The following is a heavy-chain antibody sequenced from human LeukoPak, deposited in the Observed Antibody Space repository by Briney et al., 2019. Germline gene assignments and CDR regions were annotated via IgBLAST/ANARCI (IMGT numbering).Heavy chain of an antibody. CDR2: IKSKIDGGTT. CDR1: GFTFSNAW. CDR3: ATDRRGERLEPYYYYWYYMDV. J-gene: IGHJ6*03. Sequence: GGSLRLSCAASGFTFSNAWMSWVRQAPGKGLEWVGRIKSKIDGGTTDYAAPVEGRFTVSRDDSQNTLYLQMNSLKIEDTAVYYCATDRRGERLEPYYYYWYYMDVWGKGTTVTVSS. V-gene: IGHV3-15*01. D-gene: IGHD1-1*01.